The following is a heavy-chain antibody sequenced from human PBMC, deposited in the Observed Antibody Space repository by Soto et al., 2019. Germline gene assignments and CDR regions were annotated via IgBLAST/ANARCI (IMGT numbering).Heavy chain of an antibody. CDR3: AHLTSWGEGAPFDI. D-gene: IGHD3-16*01. V-gene: IGHV2-5*02. CDR2: IYWDDDK. Sequence: QITLKESGPTLVKPTQTLTLTCIFSGFSLSTSGVGVGWIRQSPGKALEWLALIYWDDDKRYSPSLKSRVTIXXXTXXNQVVLKMTNMDPVDTGTFYCAHLTSWGEGAPFDIWGQGTKVTVSS. CDR1: GFSLSTSGVG. J-gene: IGHJ3*02.